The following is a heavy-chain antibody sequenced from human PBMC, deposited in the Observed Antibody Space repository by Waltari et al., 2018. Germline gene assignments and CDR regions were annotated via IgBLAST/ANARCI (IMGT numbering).Heavy chain of an antibody. CDR3: ASGALPRYYGDYVVGYWYFDL. J-gene: IGHJ2*01. D-gene: IGHD4-17*01. V-gene: IGHV1-69*10. CDR1: GGTFSSYA. Sequence: QVQLVQSGAEVKKPGSSVKVSCKASGGTFSSYAISWVRQAPGQGLEWMGGIIPILGIANYAQKFQGRVTITADKSTSTAYMELSSLRSEDTAVYYCASGALPRYYGDYVVGYWYFDLWGRGTLVTVSS. CDR2: IIPILGIA.